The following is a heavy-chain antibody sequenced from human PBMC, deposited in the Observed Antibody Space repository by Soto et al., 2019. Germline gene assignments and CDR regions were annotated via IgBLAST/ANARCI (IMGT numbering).Heavy chain of an antibody. CDR2: IDTGNGNT. D-gene: IGHD6-19*01. V-gene: IGHV1-3*04. CDR1: GYSFTRYS. Sequence: SVKVSCKASGYSFTRYSVHWVRQAPGQRLEWMGWIDTGNGNTRYSPKFQGRVTITRDTSASTAYMELSSLRSEDTAVFYCARNVGSGWYDYWGQGTLVTVS. J-gene: IGHJ4*02. CDR3: ARNVGSGWYDY.